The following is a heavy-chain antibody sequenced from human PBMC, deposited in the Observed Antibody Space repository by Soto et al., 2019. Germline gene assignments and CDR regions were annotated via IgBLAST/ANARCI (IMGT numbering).Heavy chain of an antibody. J-gene: IGHJ6*02. Sequence: SLRLSCAASGFTFSSYGMHWVRQAPGKGLEWVAVIWYDGSNKYYADSVKGRFTISRDNSKNTLYLQMNSLRAEDTAVYYCARDGDCSSTSCYRYYYGMDVWGQGTTVTVSS. CDR3: ARDGDCSSTSCYRYYYGMDV. V-gene: IGHV3-33*01. CDR2: IWYDGSNK. CDR1: GFTFSSYG. D-gene: IGHD2-2*02.